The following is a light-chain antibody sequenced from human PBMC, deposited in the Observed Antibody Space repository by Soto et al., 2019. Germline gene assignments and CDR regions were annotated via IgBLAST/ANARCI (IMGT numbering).Light chain of an antibody. V-gene: IGLV2-14*01. CDR2: AVS. CDR3: SSYTSDSTLVV. Sequence: QSALTQPASVSGSPGQSITISCTGTSSDVGGYTYVSWYQQHRGKAPKLMIYAVSNRPSEVSNRFSGSKSGNTASLTISGLQAEDEGNYYCSSYTSDSTLVVFGGGTKLTVL. J-gene: IGLJ2*01. CDR1: SSDVGGYTY.